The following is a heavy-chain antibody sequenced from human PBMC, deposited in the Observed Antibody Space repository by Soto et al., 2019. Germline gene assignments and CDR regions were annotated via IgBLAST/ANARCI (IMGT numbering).Heavy chain of an antibody. Sequence: GESLKISCAASGFTFSSYAMSWVRQAPGKGLEWVSAISGSGGSTYYADSVKGRFTISRDNSKNTLYLQMNSLRAEDTAVYYCAKILEVVPAAMRGAFDIWGQGTMVTVSS. CDR2: ISGSGGST. D-gene: IGHD2-2*01. J-gene: IGHJ3*02. CDR1: GFTFSSYA. CDR3: AKILEVVPAAMRGAFDI. V-gene: IGHV3-23*01.